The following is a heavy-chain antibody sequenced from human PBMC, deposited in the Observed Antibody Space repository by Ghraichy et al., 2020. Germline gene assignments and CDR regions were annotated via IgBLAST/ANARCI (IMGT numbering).Heavy chain of an antibody. Sequence: ASVKVSCKASGYTFTNYYMHWMQQAPGQGLEWMGVINPNTGTTTYAQKFQGRVTMTSDTSTSTVYMELSSLRSEDTAMYYCGRGGTVVRYNSFDCWGQGTLVTVSS. V-gene: IGHV1-46*01. CDR2: INPNTGTT. D-gene: IGHD4-23*01. J-gene: IGHJ4*02. CDR1: GYTFTNYY. CDR3: GRGGTVVRYNSFDC.